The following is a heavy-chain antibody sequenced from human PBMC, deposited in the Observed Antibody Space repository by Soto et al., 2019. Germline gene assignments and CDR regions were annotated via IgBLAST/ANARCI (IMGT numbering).Heavy chain of an antibody. D-gene: IGHD3-10*01. CDR3: ARISGLPVTRGIPIMFDY. Sequence: SETLSLTCGVSGYSISSGRYWGWIRQPPGKGLEWIGTISHSGSTYYNPSLKSRVTISVDTSENQFSLKLTSVTAADTAVYFCARISGLPVTRGIPIMFDYWGQGTLVTVSS. V-gene: IGHV4-38-2*01. J-gene: IGHJ4*02. CDR2: ISHSGST. CDR1: GYSISSGRY.